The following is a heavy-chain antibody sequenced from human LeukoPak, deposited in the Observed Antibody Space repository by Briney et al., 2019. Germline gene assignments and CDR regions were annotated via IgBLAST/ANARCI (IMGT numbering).Heavy chain of an antibody. J-gene: IGHJ6*03. Sequence: ASVKVSCKTSGYTFTGYYMHWVRQAPGQGLEWMGWMNPNSGNTGYAQKFQGRVTMTRNTSISTAYMELSSLRSEDTAVYYCARGHLHYYYMDVWGKGTTVTISS. CDR1: GYTFTGYY. CDR3: ARGHLHYYYMDV. V-gene: IGHV1-8*02. CDR2: MNPNSGNT.